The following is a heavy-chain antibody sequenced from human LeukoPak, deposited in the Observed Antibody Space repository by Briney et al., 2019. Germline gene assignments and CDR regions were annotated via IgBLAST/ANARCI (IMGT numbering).Heavy chain of an antibody. CDR1: GFTFSSYA. D-gene: IGHD3-10*01. Sequence: HSGGSLRLSCAASGFTFSSYAMSWVRQAPGKGLEWVSAISGSGGSTYCADSVKGRFTISRDNSKNTLYLQMNSLRAEDTAVYYCAKATPLLWFGELLLGEFDPWGQGTLVTVSS. CDR3: AKATPLLWFGELLLGEFDP. J-gene: IGHJ5*02. V-gene: IGHV3-23*01. CDR2: ISGSGGST.